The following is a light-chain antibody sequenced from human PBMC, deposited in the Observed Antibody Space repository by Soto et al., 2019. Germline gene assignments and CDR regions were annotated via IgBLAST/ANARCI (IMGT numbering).Light chain of an antibody. CDR3: QQSFTTPLT. V-gene: IGKV1-39*01. Sequence: IQMTQSPSSLSASVGDRVTITCRASQSIGRFLNWYQQKPGKAPNVLINVASTLRSGVPSRFSGSGSGTDFNLTINSLQPEDFATYFCQQSFTTPLTFGGGTKVDIK. CDR2: VAS. J-gene: IGKJ4*01. CDR1: QSIGRF.